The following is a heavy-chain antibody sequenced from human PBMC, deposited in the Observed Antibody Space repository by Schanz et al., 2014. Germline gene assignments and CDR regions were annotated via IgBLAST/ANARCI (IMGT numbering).Heavy chain of an antibody. CDR2: ISRDGTTS. CDR3: ERFQSPHQPFDY. CDR1: GFTFSNFG. J-gene: IGHJ4*02. Sequence: VQLVESGGGVVQPGRSLRLSCAASGFTFSNFGLHWVRQAPGKGLEWLSYISRDGTTSYYADSVKGRFTISRDNAKNSLYLEMTSLRGEDTAVYYCERFQSPHQPFDYWGQGTLVTVSS. D-gene: IGHD2-2*01. V-gene: IGHV3-48*04.